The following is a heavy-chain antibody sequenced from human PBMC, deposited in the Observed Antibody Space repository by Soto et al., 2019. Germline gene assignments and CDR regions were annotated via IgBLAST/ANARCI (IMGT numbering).Heavy chain of an antibody. CDR2: ISSNGGST. CDR3: VIFGVVSYYGMDV. Sequence: PGGSLRLSCSASGFTFSSYAMHWVRQAPGKGLEYVSAISSNGGSTYYADSVKGGFTISRDNSKNTLYLQMSSLRAEDTAVYYCVIFGVVSYYGMDVWGQGTTVTVSS. V-gene: IGHV3-64D*08. CDR1: GFTFSSYA. D-gene: IGHD3-3*01. J-gene: IGHJ6*02.